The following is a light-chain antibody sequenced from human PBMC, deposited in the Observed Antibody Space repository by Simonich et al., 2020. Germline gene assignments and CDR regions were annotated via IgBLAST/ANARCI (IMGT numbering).Light chain of an antibody. CDR2: EGS. J-gene: IGLJ2*01. V-gene: IGLV2-23*01. CDR1: SSDVGSYNL. CDR3: CSYAGSSTVV. Sequence: QSALTQPASVSGSPGQSFTISCTGTSSDVGSYNLFAWYQQHPGKAPKLMFYEGSKRPSGVSNRFSGSKSGNTASLTISGLQAEDEADYYCCSYAGSSTVVFGGGTKLTVL.